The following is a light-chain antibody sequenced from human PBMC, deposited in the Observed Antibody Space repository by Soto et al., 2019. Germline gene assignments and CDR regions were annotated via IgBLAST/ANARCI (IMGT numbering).Light chain of an antibody. V-gene: IGKV3-20*01. CDR3: PQDGCSPIP. Sequence: EIRIKNCPANQSLSPGERRTRXCMSSQSVTSSLAWYQQKPGQAPRLLIYGASNRATGIPDRFSGSGSGTDFTLTISILEPDDFALYFCPQDGCSPIPFGLGTRLEI. CDR1: QSVTSS. J-gene: IGKJ5*01. CDR2: GAS.